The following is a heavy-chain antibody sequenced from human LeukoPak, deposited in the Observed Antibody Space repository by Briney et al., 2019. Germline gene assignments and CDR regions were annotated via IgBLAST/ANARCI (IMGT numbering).Heavy chain of an antibody. D-gene: IGHD3-22*01. V-gene: IGHV5-51*01. Sequence: GESLKISCKGSGYSFTSYWIGWVRQMPGKGLEWMGMIYPGDSDSRSSPSFQGQVTISVDKSISTAYLQWSSLKASDTAMFYCARPNITYYYDSSGYDAFDIWGQGTMVTVAS. CDR3: ARPNITYYYDSSGYDAFDI. J-gene: IGHJ3*02. CDR2: IYPGDSDS. CDR1: GYSFTSYW.